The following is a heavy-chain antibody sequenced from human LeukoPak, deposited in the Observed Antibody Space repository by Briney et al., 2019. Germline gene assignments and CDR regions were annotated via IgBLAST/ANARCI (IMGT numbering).Heavy chain of an antibody. CDR3: ASYYYDSSGYSY. CDR1: GGSISSSSYY. CDR2: IYYSGST. V-gene: IGHV4-39*01. J-gene: IGHJ4*02. Sequence: SETLSLTCTVPGGSISSSSYYWGWIRQPPGKGLEWIGSIYYSGSTYYNPSLKSRVTISVDTSKNQFSLKLSSVTAADTAVYYCASYYYDSSGYSYWGQGTLVTVSS. D-gene: IGHD3-22*01.